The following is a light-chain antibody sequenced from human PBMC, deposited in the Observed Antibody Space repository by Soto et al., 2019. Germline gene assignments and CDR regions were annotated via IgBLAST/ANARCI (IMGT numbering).Light chain of an antibody. CDR3: GTWDSSLSALYV. V-gene: IGLV1-51*01. CDR2: DNN. Sequence: QSVLTQPPSVSAAPGQKATVSCSGSTSNIGNNYVSWYQQLPGTAPKLLIYDNNKRPSGIPDRFSGSKSGTSATLGITGLQTGDEADYYCGTWDSSLSALYVFGTGTKVTVL. CDR1: TSNIGNNY. J-gene: IGLJ1*01.